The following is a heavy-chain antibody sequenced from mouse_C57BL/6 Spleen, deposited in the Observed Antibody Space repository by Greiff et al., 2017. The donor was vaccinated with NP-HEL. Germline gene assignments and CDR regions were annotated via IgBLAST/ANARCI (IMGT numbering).Heavy chain of an antibody. CDR3: ARRYYGSSYGYFDD. CDR1: GYTFTTYP. Sequence: VKLVESGAELVKPGASVKMSCKASGYTFTTYPIEWMKQNHGKSLEWIGNFHPYNDDTKYNEKFKGKATLTVEKSSSTVYLELSRLTSDDSAVYYCARRYYGSSYGYFDDWGTGTTVTVSS. V-gene: IGHV1-47*01. J-gene: IGHJ1*03. CDR2: FHPYNDDT. D-gene: IGHD1-1*01.